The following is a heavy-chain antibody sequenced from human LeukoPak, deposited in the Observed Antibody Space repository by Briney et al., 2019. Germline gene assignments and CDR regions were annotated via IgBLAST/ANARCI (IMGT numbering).Heavy chain of an antibody. CDR1: GFTFSSYG. V-gene: IGHV3-30*02. CDR3: AKDPQYSSSPHFDY. D-gene: IGHD6-6*01. Sequence: GGSLRLSCAASGFTFSSYGMHWVRQAPGKGLEWVAFIRYDGSNKYYADSVRGRFTISRDDSKNTLYLQMNSLRAEDTAVYYCAKDPQYSSSPHFDYWGQGTLVTVSS. CDR2: IRYDGSNK. J-gene: IGHJ4*02.